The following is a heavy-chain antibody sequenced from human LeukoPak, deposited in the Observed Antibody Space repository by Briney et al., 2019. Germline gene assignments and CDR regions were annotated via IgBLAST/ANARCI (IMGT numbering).Heavy chain of an antibody. Sequence: ASVKVSCKASVYTFTRYGISWLRQAPGQGLEWLGWISGYNGNTNYAQKFQGRVTMTTDTPTSTAYMDLRSLKSDYTAVYYCAVHDFYSGGYHFDYWGQGTLVTVSS. CDR2: ISGYNGNT. CDR1: VYTFTRYG. V-gene: IGHV1-18*01. CDR3: AVHDFYSGGYHFDY. J-gene: IGHJ4*02. D-gene: IGHD3-3*01.